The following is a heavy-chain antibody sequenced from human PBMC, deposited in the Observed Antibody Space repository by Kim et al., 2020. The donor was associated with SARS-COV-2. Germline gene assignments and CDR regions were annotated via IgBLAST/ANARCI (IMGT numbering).Heavy chain of an antibody. CDR2: IYYRGST. Sequence: SETLSLTCTVSGGSISSSNYYWGWIRQPPGKGLEWIGSIYYRGSTHYNPSLKSRVTISVDTSKNQVSLKLSSVTAADTAVYYCAREGLDYDILTGYMYYWGQGTLVTVSS. CDR3: AREGLDYDILTGYMYY. D-gene: IGHD3-9*01. V-gene: IGHV4-39*07. J-gene: IGHJ4*02. CDR1: GGSISSSNYY.